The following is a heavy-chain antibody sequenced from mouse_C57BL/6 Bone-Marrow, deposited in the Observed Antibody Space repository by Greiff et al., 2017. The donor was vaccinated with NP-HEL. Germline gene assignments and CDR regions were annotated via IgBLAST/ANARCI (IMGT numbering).Heavy chain of an antibody. CDR1: GYAFSSSW. D-gene: IGHD1-1*01. Sequence: VQLVESGPELVKPGASVKISCKASGYAFSSSWMNWVKQRPGKGLEWIGRIYPGDGDTNYNGKFKGKATLTADKSSSTAYMQLSSLTSEDSAVYFCARGDYYGSHFDYWGQGTTLTVSS. CDR3: ARGDYYGSHFDY. J-gene: IGHJ2*01. CDR2: IYPGDGDT. V-gene: IGHV1-82*01.